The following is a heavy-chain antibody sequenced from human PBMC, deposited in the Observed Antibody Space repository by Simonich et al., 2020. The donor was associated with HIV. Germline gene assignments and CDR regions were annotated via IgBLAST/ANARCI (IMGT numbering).Heavy chain of an antibody. CDR2: INHSGSP. Sequence: QVQLQQWGAGLLKPSETLSLTCAVYGGSFSGYYWSWIRQPPGRGLEWMGEINHSGSPNYTPSLTSRVTISVATSKNQFSLKLSSVTAADTAVYYCARGFYQRLYYFDYWGQGTLVTVSS. D-gene: IGHD2-2*01. CDR1: GGSFSGYY. J-gene: IGHJ4*02. CDR3: ARGFYQRLYYFDY. V-gene: IGHV4-34*01.